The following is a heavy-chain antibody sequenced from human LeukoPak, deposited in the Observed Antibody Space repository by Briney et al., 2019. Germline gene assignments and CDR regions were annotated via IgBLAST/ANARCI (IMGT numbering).Heavy chain of an antibody. D-gene: IGHD3-10*01. CDR3: ARELRIRGSGSPGY. V-gene: IGHV1-18*01. CDR1: GYTFTSYG. J-gene: IGHJ4*02. Sequence: ASVKVSCKASGYTFTSYGISWVRQAPGQGLEWMGWISAYNGNTNYAQKLQGRVTMTTDTSTSTAYMELRSLRSDDTAVYYCARELRIRGSGSPGYWGQGTLVIVSS. CDR2: ISAYNGNT.